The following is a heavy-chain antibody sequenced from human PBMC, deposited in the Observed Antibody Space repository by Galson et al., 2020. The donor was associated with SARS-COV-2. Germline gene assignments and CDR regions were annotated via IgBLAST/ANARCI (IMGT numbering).Heavy chain of an antibody. D-gene: IGHD3-10*01. V-gene: IGHV3-23*01. J-gene: IGHJ4*02. CDR3: AKVKRTYYYGSGYAY. CDR2: ISGSGGST. Sequence: QAPGKGLEWVSAISGSGGSTYYADSVKGRFTISRDNSKNTLYLQMNSLRAEDTAVYYCAKVKRTYYYGSGYAYWGQGTLVTVSS.